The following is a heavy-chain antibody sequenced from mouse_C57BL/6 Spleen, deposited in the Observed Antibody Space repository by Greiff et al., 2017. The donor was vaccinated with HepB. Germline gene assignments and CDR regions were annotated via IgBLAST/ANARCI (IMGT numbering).Heavy chain of an antibody. D-gene: IGHD2-5*01. Sequence: VQLQQSGAELVMPGASVKLSCKASGYTFTSYWMHWVKQRPGQGLEWIGEIDPSDSYTNYNQKFKGKSTLTVDKSSSTAYMQLSSLTSEDSAVYYCARYPAYYSNYLYAMDYWGQGTSVTVSS. J-gene: IGHJ4*01. V-gene: IGHV1-69*01. CDR3: ARYPAYYSNYLYAMDY. CDR2: IDPSDSYT. CDR1: GYTFTSYW.